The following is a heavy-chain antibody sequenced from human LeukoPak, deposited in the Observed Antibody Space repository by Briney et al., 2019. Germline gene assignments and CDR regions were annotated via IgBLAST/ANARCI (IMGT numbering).Heavy chain of an antibody. J-gene: IGHJ6*03. CDR1: GGSISSGDYY. Sequence: SQTLSLTCTVSGGSISSGDYYWSWIRQPPGKGLEWIGYIYYSGSTYYNPSLKSRVTISVDTSKNQFSLKLSSVTAADTAVYYCAREAHYDFWSGHYYYYYYMDVWGKGTTVTVSS. CDR2: IYYSGST. CDR3: AREAHYDFWSGHYYYYYYMDV. V-gene: IGHV4-30-4*01. D-gene: IGHD3-3*01.